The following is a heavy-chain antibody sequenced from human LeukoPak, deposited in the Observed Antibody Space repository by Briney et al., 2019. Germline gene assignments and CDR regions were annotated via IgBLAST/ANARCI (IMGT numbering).Heavy chain of an antibody. J-gene: IGHJ3*02. V-gene: IGHV5-51*01. Sequence: GGSLKISCKGSGYSFTSYWIAWVRQMPGKGLEWMGIIYPGDSDTRYSPSFQGQVTISGDKSINTAYLQWSSLKASDTAMYYCARPRPNYSRYGDAFDIWGQGTMVTVSS. D-gene: IGHD4-11*01. CDR3: ARPRPNYSRYGDAFDI. CDR2: IYPGDSDT. CDR1: GYSFTSYW.